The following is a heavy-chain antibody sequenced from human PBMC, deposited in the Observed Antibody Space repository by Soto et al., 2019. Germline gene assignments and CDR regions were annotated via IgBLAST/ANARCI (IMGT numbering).Heavy chain of an antibody. Sequence: PGGSLRLSCAASGFTFSSYGMHWVRQAPGKGLEWVAVISYDGSNKYYADSVKGRFTISRDNSKNTLYLQMNSLRAEDTAVYYCASSWGGVPAAISYYYYGMDVWGQGTTVTVSS. CDR1: GFTFSSYG. CDR3: ASSWGGVPAAISYYYYGMDV. D-gene: IGHD2-2*02. CDR2: ISYDGSNK. V-gene: IGHV3-30*03. J-gene: IGHJ6*02.